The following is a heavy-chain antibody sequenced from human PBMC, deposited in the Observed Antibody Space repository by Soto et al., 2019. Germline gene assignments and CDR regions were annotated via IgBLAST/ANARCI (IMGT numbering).Heavy chain of an antibody. CDR1: GSTFSSYA. Sequence: QVQLVQSGAEVKKHGSSVKVSCKAPGSTFSSYAIDWVRQAPGQGLEWMGGIIPVVGKANYAQKFQNRVTISADESTSTAYMEVSSLRSEDTAVYFCARASTYFYNQWGQGTLITVSS. D-gene: IGHD3-10*01. J-gene: IGHJ4*02. CDR3: ARASTYFYNQ. V-gene: IGHV1-69*01. CDR2: IIPVVGKA.